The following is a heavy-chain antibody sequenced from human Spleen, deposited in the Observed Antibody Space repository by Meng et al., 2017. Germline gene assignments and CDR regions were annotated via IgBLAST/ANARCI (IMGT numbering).Heavy chain of an antibody. Sequence: QLQQWGAGLLKPSATPPPPCVSVCGSFSDYYCSWIRQPPGKGLEWIGEINHSGSTNYNPSLESRATISVDTSQNNLSLKLSSVTAADSAVYYCARGPTTMAHDFDYWGQGTLVTVSS. CDR3: ARGPTTMAHDFDY. CDR1: CGSFSDYY. J-gene: IGHJ4*02. CDR2: INHSGST. V-gene: IGHV4-34*01. D-gene: IGHD4-11*01.